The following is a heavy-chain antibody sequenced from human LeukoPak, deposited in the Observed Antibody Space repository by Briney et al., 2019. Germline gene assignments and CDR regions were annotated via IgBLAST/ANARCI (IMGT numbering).Heavy chain of an antibody. J-gene: IGHJ3*02. CDR3: ARDIDYYDSSGYSNAFDI. D-gene: IGHD3-22*01. Sequence: SETLSLTCTVSGGSISSSSYYWGWIRQPPGKGLEWIGSIYYSGSTYYNPSLKSRVTISVDKSKNQFSLKLSAVPAADTAVYYCARDIDYYDSSGYSNAFDIWGQGTMVTVSS. CDR1: GGSISSSSYY. V-gene: IGHV4-39*07. CDR2: IYYSGST.